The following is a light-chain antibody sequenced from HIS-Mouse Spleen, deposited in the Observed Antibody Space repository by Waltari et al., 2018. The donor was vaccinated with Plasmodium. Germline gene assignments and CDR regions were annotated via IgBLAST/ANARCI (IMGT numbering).Light chain of an antibody. V-gene: IGLV3-21*03. CDR2: DDS. J-gene: IGLJ3*02. CDR1: NIGSKS. Sequence: SYVLTQPPSVSVAPGKTARITCGGNNIGSKSVHWYQQKPGQAPVLGVYDDSDRPSGIPGRFSGSNSGNTATLTISRVEAGDEADYYCQVWDSSSDHRVFGGGTKLTVL. CDR3: QVWDSSSDHRV.